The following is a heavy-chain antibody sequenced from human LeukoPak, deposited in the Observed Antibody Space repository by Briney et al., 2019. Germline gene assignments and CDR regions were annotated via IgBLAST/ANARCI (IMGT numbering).Heavy chain of an antibody. CDR1: EFTFSSYE. J-gene: IGHJ4*02. CDR3: ARSPNYKGFFDY. Sequence: GGSLRLSCAASEFTFSSYEMNWVRQAPGKGLEWVSYISSFGSTIYYAGSVQGRFTISRDNAKNSLFLQMNSLRAEDTAVYYCARSPNYKGFFDYWGQGTLVTVSS. V-gene: IGHV3-48*03. D-gene: IGHD3-10*01. CDR2: ISSFGSTI.